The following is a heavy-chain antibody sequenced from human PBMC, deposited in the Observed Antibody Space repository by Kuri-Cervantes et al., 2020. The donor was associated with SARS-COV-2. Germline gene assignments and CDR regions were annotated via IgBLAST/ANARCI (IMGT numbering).Heavy chain of an antibody. Sequence: GESLRLSCAASGFTFSDYAMSWVRQAPGKGLEWVSGISSGGSSTYYPDSVKGRFTISRDNYKNTLYLQMSSLRAEDTAVYYCAKDNSENGRGYWYFDLWGRGTLVTVSS. V-gene: IGHV3-23*01. D-gene: IGHD1-1*01. CDR1: GFTFSDYA. CDR2: ISSGGSST. CDR3: AKDNSENGRGYWYFDL. J-gene: IGHJ2*01.